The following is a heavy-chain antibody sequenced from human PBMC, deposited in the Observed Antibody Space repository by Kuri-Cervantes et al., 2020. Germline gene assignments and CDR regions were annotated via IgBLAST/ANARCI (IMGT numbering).Heavy chain of an antibody. V-gene: IGHV4-59*08. CDR3: ARGPPMFDP. Sequence: GSLRLSCTVSGGSISSYYWSWIRQPPGKGLEWIGYIYYSGSTKYNPSLKSRVTISVDTSKNQFSLKLSSVTAADTAVYYCARGPPMFDPWGQGTLVTVSS. J-gene: IGHJ5*02. CDR1: GGSISSYY. CDR2: IYYSGST.